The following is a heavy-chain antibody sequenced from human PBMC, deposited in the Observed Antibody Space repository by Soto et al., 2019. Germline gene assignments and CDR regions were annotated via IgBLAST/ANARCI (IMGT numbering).Heavy chain of an antibody. J-gene: IGHJ3*02. Sequence: SETLSLTCTVSGGSFSSSMYYWGWIRQPPGEGLGGIGRIYYSGSTYYNPSLKSRVTISGDTSKNQVSVNRRAVTAADTAVYYCARHGQWLVRNAFDIWAQGKMVTVS. D-gene: IGHD6-19*01. CDR2: IYYSGST. CDR1: GGSFSSSMYY. CDR3: ARHGQWLVRNAFDI. V-gene: IGHV4-39*01.